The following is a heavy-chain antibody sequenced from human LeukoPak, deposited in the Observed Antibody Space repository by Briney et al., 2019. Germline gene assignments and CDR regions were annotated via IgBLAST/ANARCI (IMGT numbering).Heavy chain of an antibody. V-gene: IGHV4-59*08. CDR3: ARHIGGYYFDY. J-gene: IGHJ4*02. Sequence: SETPSLTCTVSGGSISSYYWSWIRQPPGKGLEWIGYIYYSGSTNYNPSLKSRVTISVDTSKNQFSLKLSSVTAADTAVYYCARHIGGYYFDYWGQGILVTVSS. CDR2: IYYSGST. CDR1: GGSISSYY. D-gene: IGHD1-26*01.